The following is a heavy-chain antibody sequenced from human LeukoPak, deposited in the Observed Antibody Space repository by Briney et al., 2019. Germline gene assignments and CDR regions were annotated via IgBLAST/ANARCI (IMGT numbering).Heavy chain of an antibody. J-gene: IGHJ4*02. Sequence: SETLSLTCTVSGGSVSTSYWSWIRQPPGKGPECIGYISYSVTTNYNPSLKSRVTISLDTSKNQFSLNLTSVTAAGTAMYYCARDKHNGYCSGGRCYPFYFDSWGQGILVTVSS. CDR1: GGSVSTSY. D-gene: IGHD2-15*01. V-gene: IGHV4-59*02. CDR3: ARDKHNGYCSGGRCYPFYFDS. CDR2: ISYSVTT.